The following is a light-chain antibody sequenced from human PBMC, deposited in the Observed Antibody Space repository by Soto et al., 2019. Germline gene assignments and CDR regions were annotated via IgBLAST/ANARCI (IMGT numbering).Light chain of an antibody. J-gene: IGKJ2*01. CDR3: QQYNNWPPRYT. Sequence: EIVMTQSPATLSVSPGERATLSCRASQSVSSNLAWYQQKPGQAPRLLIYGASTRATGIPARFSGSGSGAEFTLTISSLQSEDFAAYYCQQYNNWPPRYTFGQ. CDR2: GAS. CDR1: QSVSSN. V-gene: IGKV3D-15*01.